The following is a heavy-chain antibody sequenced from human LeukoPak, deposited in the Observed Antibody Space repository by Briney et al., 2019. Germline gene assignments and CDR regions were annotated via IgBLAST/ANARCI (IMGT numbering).Heavy chain of an antibody. J-gene: IGHJ4*02. CDR3: ARDWYSYGYFDY. D-gene: IGHD5-18*01. CDR2: IYHSGST. V-gene: IGHV4-30-2*01. Sequence: KPSETLSLTCAVSGGSISSGGYSWSWIRQPPGKGLEWIGYIYHSGSTYYNPSLKSRVTISVDRSKNQFSLKLSSVTAADTAVYYCARDWYSYGYFDYWGQGTLVTVSS. CDR1: GGSISSGGYS.